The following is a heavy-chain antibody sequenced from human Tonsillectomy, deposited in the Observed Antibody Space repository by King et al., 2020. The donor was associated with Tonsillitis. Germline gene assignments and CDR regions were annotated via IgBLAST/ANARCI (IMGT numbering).Heavy chain of an antibody. Sequence: QLVQSGAEVKKPGESLKISCKGSGYNFTNYWIAWGRQMPGKGLEWMGIIYPGDSDIRYSPSFQGQVTISADKSISTAYLQWSSLKASDTAMYYCAGHEAGGWAPFDYWGQGTLVTVSS. V-gene: IGHV5-51*01. D-gene: IGHD6-19*01. CDR2: IYPGDSDI. CDR1: GYNFTNYW. CDR3: AGHEAGGWAPFDY. J-gene: IGHJ4*02.